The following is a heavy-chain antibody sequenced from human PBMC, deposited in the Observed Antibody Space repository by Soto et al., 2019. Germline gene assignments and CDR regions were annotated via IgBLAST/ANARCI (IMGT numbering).Heavy chain of an antibody. CDR2: IDPSDSYT. CDR3: ASQSFTTGANGVCYGNCFYYGMDV. Sequence: GESLKISCKGSGYSFTSYWISWVRQMPGKGLEWMGRIDPSDSYTNYSPSFQGRVTLSADKSISTAYLRWSSLEASDNAMYYCASQSFTTGANGVCYGNCFYYGMDVWGQGTTVTVSS. J-gene: IGHJ6*02. V-gene: IGHV5-10-1*01. CDR1: GYSFTSYW. D-gene: IGHD2-8*01.